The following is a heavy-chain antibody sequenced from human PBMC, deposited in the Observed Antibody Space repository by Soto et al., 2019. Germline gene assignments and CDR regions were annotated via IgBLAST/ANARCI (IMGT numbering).Heavy chain of an antibody. V-gene: IGHV3-64*01. D-gene: IGHD4-4*01. CDR3: ARRTVTDAFDL. Sequence: EVQLVESGGGLVQPGGSLRLSCAASGFTFSSYAMHWVRQAPGKGLEYVSAISSNGGSTYYANSVKGRFTISRDNSKNTLYLQMGSLRAEDMAVYYCARRTVTDAFDLWGQGTTVTVSS. CDR1: GFTFSSYA. CDR2: ISSNGGST. J-gene: IGHJ3*01.